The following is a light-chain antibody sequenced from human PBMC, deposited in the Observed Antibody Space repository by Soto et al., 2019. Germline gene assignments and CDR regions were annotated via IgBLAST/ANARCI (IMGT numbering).Light chain of an antibody. CDR2: EVS. CDR1: SSDVGGYNY. Sequence: QSALTRPASVSGSPGQSITISCTGTSSDVGGYNYVSWYQQHPGKAPKLMIYEVSNRPSGVSNRFSGSKSGNTASLTISGLQAEDEADYYCSSYTSSSTDVVFGGGTKVTVL. CDR3: SSYTSSSTDVV. V-gene: IGLV2-14*01. J-gene: IGLJ2*01.